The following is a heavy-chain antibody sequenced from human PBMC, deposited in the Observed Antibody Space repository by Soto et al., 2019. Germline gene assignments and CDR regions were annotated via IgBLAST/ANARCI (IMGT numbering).Heavy chain of an antibody. CDR3: VSGTSFYYFLTGYYVDSWFDP. J-gene: IGHJ5*02. CDR2: IYYSGYT. Sequence: SETLSLTCSVSGGSTTSDAYYWGWIRQPPGKGLEWLGSIYYSGYTYYNPSLKSRVTISVDRSRNQFSLNLRSVTAADTAVYYCVSGTSFYYFLTGYYVDSWFDPWGQGTLVSVSS. D-gene: IGHD3-9*01. V-gene: IGHV4-39*01. CDR1: GGSTTSDAYY.